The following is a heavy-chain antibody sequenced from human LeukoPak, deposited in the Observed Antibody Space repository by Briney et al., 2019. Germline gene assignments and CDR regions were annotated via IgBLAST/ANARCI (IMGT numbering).Heavy chain of an antibody. Sequence: ASVKVSCKASGYTFTGYYMHWVRQAPGQGLEWMGWINPNSGGTNYAQKFQGRVTMTRDTSISTAYMELSRLRSDDTAVYYCARVSLGYCSSTSCYDLYYYGMDVWGQGTTVTVSS. CDR3: ARVSLGYCSSTSCYDLYYYGMDV. CDR1: GYTFTGYY. J-gene: IGHJ6*02. CDR2: INPNSGGT. V-gene: IGHV1-2*02. D-gene: IGHD2-2*01.